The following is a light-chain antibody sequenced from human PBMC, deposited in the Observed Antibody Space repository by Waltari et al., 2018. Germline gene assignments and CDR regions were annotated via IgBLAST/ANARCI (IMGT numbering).Light chain of an antibody. V-gene: IGLV2-14*04. CDR2: GVG. Sequence: QQYQRQAPNYRSYGVGKRPAGVSNRFSGSKSGNTASLTISWLQAEDEADYHCSSYTSSSPGWVFGGGTKLTVL. CDR3: SSYTSSSPGWV. J-gene: IGLJ3*02.